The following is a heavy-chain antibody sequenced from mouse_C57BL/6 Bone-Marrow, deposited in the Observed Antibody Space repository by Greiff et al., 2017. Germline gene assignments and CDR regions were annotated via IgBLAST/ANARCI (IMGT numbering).Heavy chain of an antibody. J-gene: IGHJ2*01. CDR1: GYTFTSYW. V-gene: IGHV1-55*01. CDR3: ARMDPR. Sequence: QVHVKQPGAELVKPGASVKMSCKASGYTFTSYWITWVKQRPGQGLEWIGDIYPGSGSTNYNEKFKSKATLTVDTSSSTAYMQLSSLTSEDSAVYYCARMDPRWGQGTTLTVSS. CDR2: IYPGSGST.